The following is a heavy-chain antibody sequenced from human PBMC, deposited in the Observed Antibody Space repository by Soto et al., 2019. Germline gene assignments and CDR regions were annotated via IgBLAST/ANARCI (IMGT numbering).Heavy chain of an antibody. J-gene: IGHJ4*02. V-gene: IGHV3-23*01. CDR1: GFSFSDYG. Sequence: PGGSLRLSCAASGFSFSDYGMHWVRQAPSKGLEWVAVICGSGASIYYADSVKGRFTISRDNSKNTLYLQMNSLRAEDTAVYYCAKGALVAAIRRVDYWGQGTLVTVSS. D-gene: IGHD2-15*01. CDR2: ICGSGASI. CDR3: AKGALVAAIRRVDY.